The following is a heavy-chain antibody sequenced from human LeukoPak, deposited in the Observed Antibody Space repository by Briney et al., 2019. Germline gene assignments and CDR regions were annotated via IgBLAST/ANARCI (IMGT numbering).Heavy chain of an antibody. CDR1: GYTFTGYY. CDR3: ASGRRDGYNWGFDY. CDR2: IIPIFGTA. D-gene: IGHD5-24*01. J-gene: IGHJ4*02. V-gene: IGHV1-69*13. Sequence: ASVKVSCKASGYTFTGYYMHWVRQAPGQGLEWMGGIIPIFGTANYAQKFQGRVTITADESTSTAYMELSSLRSEDTAVYYCASGRRDGYNWGFDYWGQGTLVTVSS.